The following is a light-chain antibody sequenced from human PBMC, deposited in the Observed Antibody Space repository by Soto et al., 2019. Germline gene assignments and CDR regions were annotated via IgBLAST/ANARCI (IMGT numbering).Light chain of an antibody. CDR2: DAS. J-gene: IGKJ2*01. CDR3: QQYNSYPYT. V-gene: IGKV1-5*01. CDR1: QRISSW. Sequence: DIQMTQSPSTLSASVGDRVTITCRASQRISSWLAWYQQKPGKAPKLLIYDASSLDSGVPSRFSGSGSGTEFTLTISSLQPDEFATYYCQQYNSYPYTFGQGTKLEIK.